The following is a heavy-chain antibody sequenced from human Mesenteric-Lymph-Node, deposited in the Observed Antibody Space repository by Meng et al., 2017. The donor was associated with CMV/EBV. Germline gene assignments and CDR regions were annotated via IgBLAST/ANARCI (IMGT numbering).Heavy chain of an antibody. V-gene: IGHV4-31*02. D-gene: IGHD6-13*01. CDR2: IYYSGNT. CDR1: GSISSGGCC. Sequence: GSISSGGCCWSWIRQHPGKGLGWIGYIYYSGNTYYNPSLKSRVTISVDTSKNQFSLKLSSVTAADTAVYYCARAYSSSWYGYWYFDLWGRGTLVTVSS. J-gene: IGHJ2*01. CDR3: ARAYSSSWYGYWYFDL.